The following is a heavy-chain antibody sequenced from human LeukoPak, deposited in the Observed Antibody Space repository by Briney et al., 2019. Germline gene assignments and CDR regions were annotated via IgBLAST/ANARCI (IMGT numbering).Heavy chain of an antibody. CDR2: INTDGTGT. J-gene: IGHJ4*02. D-gene: IGHD1-26*01. V-gene: IGHV3-74*01. CDR1: GFTFSNYW. Sequence: PGGSLRLSCAASGFTFSNYWMHWVRQTPGKGLVWVSRINTDGTGTSYADSVKGRFTISRDGAKNTLCLQMSGLRAEDTAVYYCARVKSGSYYPIDYWGQGTLVTVSS. CDR3: ARVKSGSYYPIDY.